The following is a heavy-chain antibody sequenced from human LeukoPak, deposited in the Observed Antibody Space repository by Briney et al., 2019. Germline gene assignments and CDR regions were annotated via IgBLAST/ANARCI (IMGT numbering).Heavy chain of an antibody. D-gene: IGHD6-19*01. CDR3: ARGYFGGWYFDY. CDR2: IYYSGST. Sequence: PSQTLSLTCTVSGGSISSGDYYWSWIRQPPGKGLEWIGYIYYSGSTYYNPSLKSRVTISVDTSKNQFSLKLSSVTAADTAVYYCARGYFGGWYFDYWGQGTQVTVSS. V-gene: IGHV4-30-4*01. CDR1: GGSISSGDYY. J-gene: IGHJ4*02.